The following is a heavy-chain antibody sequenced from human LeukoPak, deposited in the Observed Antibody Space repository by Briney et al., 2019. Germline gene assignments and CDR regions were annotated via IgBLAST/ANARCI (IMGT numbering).Heavy chain of an antibody. CDR3: TSPSRRYGDLDY. J-gene: IGHJ4*02. V-gene: IGHV3-73*01. CDR1: GFTFRGSA. CDR2: IRSKANNYAT. D-gene: IGHD4-17*01. Sequence: GGSLRLSCAASGFTFRGSAMHWVRQASGKGLEWVGCIRSKANNYATAYAASVKGRFTISRDDSKNTAYLQMNSLKTEDTAVYYCTSPSRRYGDLDYWGQGTLVTVSS.